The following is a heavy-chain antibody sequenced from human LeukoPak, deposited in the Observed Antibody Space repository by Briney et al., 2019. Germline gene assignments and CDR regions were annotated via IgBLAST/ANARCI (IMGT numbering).Heavy chain of an antibody. Sequence: SETLSLTCAVYGGSFSGYYWSWIRQPPGKGLEWIAEINHSGSTNYNPSLKSRVTISVDTSKNQFSLKLSSVTAADTAVYYCARVVRYCSGGSCYSGLYYFDYWGQGTLVTVSS. J-gene: IGHJ4*02. V-gene: IGHV4-34*01. D-gene: IGHD2-15*01. CDR2: INHSGST. CDR1: GGSFSGYY. CDR3: ARVVRYCSGGSCYSGLYYFDY.